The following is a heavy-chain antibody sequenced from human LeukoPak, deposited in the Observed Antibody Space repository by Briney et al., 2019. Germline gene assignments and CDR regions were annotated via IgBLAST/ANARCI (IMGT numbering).Heavy chain of an antibody. Sequence: PGRSLRLSCAASGFTFSSYAMHWVRQAPGKGLEWVAVISYDGSNKYYADSVKGRFTISRDNAKNSLYLQMNSLRAEDTALYYCAKDLSSGWSYFDYWGQGTLVTVSS. V-gene: IGHV3-30-3*01. CDR3: AKDLSSGWSYFDY. D-gene: IGHD6-19*01. CDR1: GFTFSSYA. J-gene: IGHJ4*02. CDR2: ISYDGSNK.